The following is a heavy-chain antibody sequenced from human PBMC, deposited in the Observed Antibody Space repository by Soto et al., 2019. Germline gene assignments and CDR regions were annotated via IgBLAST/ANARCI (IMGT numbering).Heavy chain of an antibody. D-gene: IGHD3-3*02. CDR3: ARDKDRQQLGGNYYYILDV. V-gene: IGHV1-69*12. J-gene: IGHJ6*02. Sequence: QVQLVQSGAEVKKPGSSVSVSCKTSGGTFRTSAISWVRQAPGQGLEWMGGIMPVFPTPDYAQKFQGRVTITADESTSTVYMELSSLRSEDTAVYYCARDKDRQQLGGNYYYILDVWGQGTTVTVSS. CDR2: IMPVFPTP. CDR1: GGTFRTSA.